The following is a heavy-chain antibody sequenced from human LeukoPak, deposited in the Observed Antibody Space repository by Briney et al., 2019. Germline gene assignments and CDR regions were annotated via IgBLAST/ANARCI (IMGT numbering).Heavy chain of an antibody. CDR1: GFTFSSYE. CDR2: ISSSSSYI. D-gene: IGHD6-13*01. V-gene: IGHV3-21*01. J-gene: IGHJ6*03. Sequence: GGSLRLSCAASGFTFSSYEMNWVRQAPGKGLEWVSSISSSSSYIYYADSVKGRFTISRDNAKNSLYLQMNSLRAEDTAVYYCARDLSGLSIAAAGLYYYYYMDVWGKGTTVTISS. CDR3: ARDLSGLSIAAAGLYYYYYMDV.